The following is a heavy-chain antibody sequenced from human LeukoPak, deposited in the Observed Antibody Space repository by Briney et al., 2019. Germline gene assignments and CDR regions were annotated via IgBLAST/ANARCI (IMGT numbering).Heavy chain of an antibody. CDR2: IYYGGST. V-gene: IGHV4-39*07. CDR1: GGSITSSSSY. D-gene: IGHD5-24*01. CDR3: ARDRGDGTQSPFYS. J-gene: IGHJ4*02. Sequence: SETLSLTCTVSGGSITSSSSYWGWIRQPPGKGLDWIGSIYYGGSTYYNPSLKSRVTISVDASKNQVSLNLSSVTAADTALYYCARDRGDGTQSPFYSWGQGTVVTVAS.